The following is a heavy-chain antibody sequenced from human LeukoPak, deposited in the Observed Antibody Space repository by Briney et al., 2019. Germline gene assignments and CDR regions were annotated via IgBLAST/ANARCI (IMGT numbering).Heavy chain of an antibody. J-gene: IGHJ3*02. CDR1: GGSISSSTYY. Sequence: SETLSLTCTVPGGSISSSTYYWDWIRQPPGKGLEWIGSIYYSGSTYYNPSLKSRVTISVDTSKNQFSLKLSSVTAADTAVYYCASTIVAPGLGIDAFDIWGQGTVVTVSS. CDR3: ASTIVAPGLGIDAFDI. D-gene: IGHD6-13*01. CDR2: IYYSGST. V-gene: IGHV4-39*01.